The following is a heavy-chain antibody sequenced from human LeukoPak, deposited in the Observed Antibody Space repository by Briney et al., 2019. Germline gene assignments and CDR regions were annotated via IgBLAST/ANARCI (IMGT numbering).Heavy chain of an antibody. J-gene: IGHJ6*02. Sequence: SETLSLTCTVSGGSISSYYWSWIRQPAGKGLEWIGPLYTSGSTNYNPSLKSRVTMSVDTSKNQFSLKLGSVTAADAAVYYCARDYIAAAGTVRNCMDVWGQGNTVTVSS. V-gene: IGHV4-4*07. CDR3: ARDYIAAAGTVRNCMDV. CDR1: GGSISSYY. D-gene: IGHD6-13*01. CDR2: LYTSGST.